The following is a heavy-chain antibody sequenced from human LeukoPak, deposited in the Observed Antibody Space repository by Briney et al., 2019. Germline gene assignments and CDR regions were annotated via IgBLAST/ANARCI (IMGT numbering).Heavy chain of an antibody. J-gene: IGHJ4*02. D-gene: IGHD3-22*01. Sequence: GGSLRLSCAASGFTVSSNYMSWVRQAPGEGLEWVSVIYSGGSTYYADSVKGRFTISRDNSKNTLYLQMNSLRAEDTAVYYCARARPYYYDSSGYYPYYFDYWGQGTLVTVSS. CDR1: GFTVSSNY. V-gene: IGHV3-53*01. CDR2: IYSGGST. CDR3: ARARPYYYDSSGYYPYYFDY.